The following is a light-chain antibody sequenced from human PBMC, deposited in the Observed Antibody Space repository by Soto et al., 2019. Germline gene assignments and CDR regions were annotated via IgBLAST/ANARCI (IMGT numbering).Light chain of an antibody. Sequence: DIQMTQSPSTLSVSVGARVTITCRASQTVKHYLAWYQQQPGKAPNLLIYTASTLKSGVPSRFSASGSGTEFTLTISGLQPEDFATYYCQQYNTFSSFGQGTKVDIK. CDR3: QQYNTFSS. CDR2: TAS. V-gene: IGKV1-5*03. CDR1: QTVKHY. J-gene: IGKJ1*01.